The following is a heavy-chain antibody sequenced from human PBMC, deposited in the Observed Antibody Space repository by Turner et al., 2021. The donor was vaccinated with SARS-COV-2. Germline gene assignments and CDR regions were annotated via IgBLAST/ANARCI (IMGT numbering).Heavy chain of an antibody. D-gene: IGHD1-26*01. Sequence: QVQLPVSGPGLVKPSQTLFLACTVSGGSISSGGYYWSWIRQHPGKGLEWIGYIYYSGSTSYNPSLKSRVTISVDTSKNQFSLKLSSVTAADTAVYYCAGEVVVLTTTHYGMDVWGQGTTVTVSS. CDR1: GGSISSGGYY. J-gene: IGHJ6*02. V-gene: IGHV4-31*03. CDR3: AGEVVVLTTTHYGMDV. CDR2: IYYSGST.